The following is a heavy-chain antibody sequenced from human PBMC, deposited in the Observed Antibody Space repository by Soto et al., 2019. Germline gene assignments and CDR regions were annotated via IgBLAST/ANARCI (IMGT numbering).Heavy chain of an antibody. V-gene: IGHV3-33*01. Sequence: QVQLVESGGGVVQPGRSLRHSCAASGFMFSNHGMHWVRQAPGKGLEWVAVIWSDGNNRYYADSVKGRFTISRDNSKNTVYLQMNSLRAEDTAVYYCVRGDNWNDEASDYWGQGTLVTVSS. CDR1: GFMFSNHG. J-gene: IGHJ4*02. CDR2: IWSDGNNR. D-gene: IGHD1-1*01. CDR3: VRGDNWNDEASDY.